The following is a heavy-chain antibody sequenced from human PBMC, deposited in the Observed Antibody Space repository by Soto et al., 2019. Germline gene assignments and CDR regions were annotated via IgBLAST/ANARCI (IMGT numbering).Heavy chain of an antibody. CDR3: ARGVVVVPASYYYYYGMDV. J-gene: IGHJ6*02. CDR2: IYTSGST. V-gene: IGHV4-4*07. CDR1: GGSISSYF. Sequence: SETLSLTSPVSGGSISSYFWGLIRQPPREGLEWIGRIYTSGSTDYNPSLESRVTMSVDTSKNQFSLKLSSVTAADTAVYYCARGVVVVPASYYYYYGMDVWGQGTTVTVSS. D-gene: IGHD2-2*01.